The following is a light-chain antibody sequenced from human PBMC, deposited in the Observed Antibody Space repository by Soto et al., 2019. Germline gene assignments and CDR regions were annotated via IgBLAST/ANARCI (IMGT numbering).Light chain of an antibody. CDR3: HSYDVNLSGPV. J-gene: IGLJ2*01. V-gene: IGLV1-40*01. Sequence: QSALTQPPSVSGAPGQRVTISCTGSSSNIGAGYDVHWYQQLPGTAPKVLIYDNNNRPSGVPDRFSGSKSGTSASLAITGLQAEDEADYYCHSYDVNLSGPVFGGGTKLTVL. CDR2: DNN. CDR1: SSNIGAGYD.